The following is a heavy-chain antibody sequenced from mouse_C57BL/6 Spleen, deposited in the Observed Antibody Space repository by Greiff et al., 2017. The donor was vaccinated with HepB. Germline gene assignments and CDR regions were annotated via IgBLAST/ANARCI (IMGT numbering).Heavy chain of an antibody. D-gene: IGHD2-2*01. CDR3: ARSPLYYGYGGAWFAY. J-gene: IGHJ3*01. Sequence: VQLVESGAELVRPGASVKLSCKASGYTFTDYYINWVKQRPGQGLEWIARIYPGSGNTYYNEKFKGKATLTAEKSSSTAYMQLSSLTSEDSAVYFCARSPLYYGYGGAWFAYWGQGTLVTVSA. V-gene: IGHV1-76*01. CDR1: GYTFTDYY. CDR2: IYPGSGNT.